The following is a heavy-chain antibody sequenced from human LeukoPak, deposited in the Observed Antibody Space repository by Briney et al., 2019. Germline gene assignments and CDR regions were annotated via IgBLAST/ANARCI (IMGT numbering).Heavy chain of an antibody. Sequence: ASVKVSCKHSGYTFTGYYLHWVRQAPGQGLEWMGRINPSTGGTNYAQNFQGRVTMTRDASISTAYVELSRLTSDDTAVYYCARDNDLRPIVGATTFPNEFDYWGQGTLVTVSS. CDR1: GYTFTGYY. CDR2: INPSTGGT. V-gene: IGHV1-2*06. J-gene: IGHJ4*02. CDR3: ARDNDLRPIVGATTFPNEFDY. D-gene: IGHD1-26*01.